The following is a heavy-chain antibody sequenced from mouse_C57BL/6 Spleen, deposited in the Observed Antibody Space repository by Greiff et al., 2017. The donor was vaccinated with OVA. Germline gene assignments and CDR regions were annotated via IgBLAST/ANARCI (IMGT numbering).Heavy chain of an antibody. CDR2: INPNNGGT. J-gene: IGHJ1*03. Sequence: EVQLQQSGPELVKPGASVKISCKASGYTFTDYYMNWVKQSHGKSLEWIGDINPNNGGTSYNQKFKGKATLTVDKSSSTAYLELRSLTSEDSAVYYCARSGGSHWYFDVWGTGTTVTVSS. CDR1: GYTFTDYY. V-gene: IGHV1-26*01. CDR3: ARSGGSHWYFDV. D-gene: IGHD1-1*01.